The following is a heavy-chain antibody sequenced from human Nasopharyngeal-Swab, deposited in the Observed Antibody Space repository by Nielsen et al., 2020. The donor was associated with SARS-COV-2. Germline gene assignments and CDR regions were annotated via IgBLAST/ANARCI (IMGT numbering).Heavy chain of an antibody. Sequence: WIRQPPGKGLEWVSAFSGSGGSTYYADSVKGRFTISRDNSKNTLYLQMNSLRGEDTAVYYCAKDWDIDYVWGSYRYHPLFDYWGQGTLVTVSS. CDR3: AKDWDIDYVWGSYRYHPLFDY. D-gene: IGHD3-16*02. J-gene: IGHJ4*02. V-gene: IGHV3-23*01. CDR2: FSGSGGST.